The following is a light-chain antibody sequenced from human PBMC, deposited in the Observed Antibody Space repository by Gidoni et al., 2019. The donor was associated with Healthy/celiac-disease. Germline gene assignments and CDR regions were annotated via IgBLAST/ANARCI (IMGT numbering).Light chain of an antibody. CDR2: AAS. J-gene: IGKJ2*01. CDR1: QSISSY. CDR3: QRSYSTSYT. V-gene: IGKV1-39*01. Sequence: DIQMPQSPSSLSASVGDSLTITCRASQSISSYLNWYQQKQGKAPKLLIYAASSWQSGVPSRFSGSGSGTEFALTISSLQPEDFSTYYCQRSYSTSYTFGQGTKLEIK.